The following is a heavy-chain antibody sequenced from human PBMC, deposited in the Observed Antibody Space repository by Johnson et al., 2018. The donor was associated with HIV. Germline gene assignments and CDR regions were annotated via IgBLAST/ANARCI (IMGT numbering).Heavy chain of an antibody. CDR2: ISWNSGSI. V-gene: IGHV3-9*01. CDR1: GFTFDDYA. J-gene: IGHJ3*02. D-gene: IGHD5-18*01. Sequence: VQLVESGGGLVQPGRSLRLSCAASGFTFDDYAMHWVRQAPGKGLEWVSGISWNSGSIGYADSVKGRFTISRDNAKNSLYLQMNSLRAEDTALYYCARGTAMVHDAFDIWGQGTMVTISS. CDR3: ARGTAMVHDAFDI.